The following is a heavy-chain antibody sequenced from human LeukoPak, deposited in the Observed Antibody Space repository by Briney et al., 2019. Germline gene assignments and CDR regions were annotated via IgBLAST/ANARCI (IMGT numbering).Heavy chain of an antibody. D-gene: IGHD5-24*01. CDR3: ARDAGGDGYDWFDP. V-gene: IGHV1-18*01. J-gene: IGHJ5*02. CDR2: ISVYNGNT. Sequence: ASVKVSCKASGYTFTSYGISWVRQAPGQGLEWMGWISVYNGNTNYAQKLQGRVTMTTDTSTSTAYMELRSLRSDDTAVYYCARDAGGDGYDWFDPWGQGTLVTVSS. CDR1: GYTFTSYG.